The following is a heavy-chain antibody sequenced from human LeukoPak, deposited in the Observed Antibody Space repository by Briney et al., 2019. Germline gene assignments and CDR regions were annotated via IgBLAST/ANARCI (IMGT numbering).Heavy chain of an antibody. CDR2: IYTSGST. CDR1: GGSISSGSYY. J-gene: IGHJ4*02. V-gene: IGHV4-61*02. CDR3: AESYCSGGSCYGGDY. D-gene: IGHD2-15*01. Sequence: PSQTLSLTCTVSGGSISSGSYYWSWIRQPAGKGLEWIGRIYTSGSTNYNPSLKSRVTISLDTSKNQFSLRLNSVTAADTAVYYCAESYCSGGSCYGGDYWGQGTLVTVSS.